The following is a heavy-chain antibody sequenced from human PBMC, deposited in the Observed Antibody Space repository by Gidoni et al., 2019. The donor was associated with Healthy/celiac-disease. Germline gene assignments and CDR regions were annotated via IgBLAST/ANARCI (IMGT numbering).Heavy chain of an antibody. J-gene: IGHJ4*02. CDR2: ISGSGGST. CDR1: GFTFSSYA. CDR3: ATYSSSWFYFDY. Sequence: EVQLLESGGGLVQPGGSLRLSCAASGFTFSSYAMSWVRQAPGKGLEWVSAISGSGGSTYYADSVKGRFTISRDNSKNTLYLQMNSLRAEDTAVYYCATYSSSWFYFDYWGQGTLVTVSS. D-gene: IGHD6-13*01. V-gene: IGHV3-23*01.